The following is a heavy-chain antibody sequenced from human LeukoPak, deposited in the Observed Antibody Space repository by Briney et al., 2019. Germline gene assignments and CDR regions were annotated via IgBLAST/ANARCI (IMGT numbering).Heavy chain of an antibody. V-gene: IGHV4-59*01. Sequence: SETLSLTCSVSGGSITNYHWSWIRQPPGRGLEWLGYIYYTGSTKYNPSLKSRVTISVDTSKNHFSLKLNSVTAADTAVYYCARVVDYGYSDYWGQGTLVTVSS. D-gene: IGHD4/OR15-4a*01. CDR3: ARVVDYGYSDY. CDR1: GGSITNYH. J-gene: IGHJ4*02. CDR2: IYYTGST.